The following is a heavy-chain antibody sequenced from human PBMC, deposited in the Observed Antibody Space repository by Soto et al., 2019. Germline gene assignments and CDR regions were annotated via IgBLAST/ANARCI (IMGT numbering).Heavy chain of an antibody. D-gene: IGHD6-19*01. CDR2: IYYSGSA. J-gene: IGHJ6*04. V-gene: IGHV4-39*01. CDR1: GGSISSSSYY. CDR3: ARNSGWYSGYVMDV. Sequence: QLQLQESGPGLVKPSETLSLTCTVSGGSISSSSYYWGWIRQPPREGLEWIGSIYYSGSAYYNPYRKCQGTIYVDTSTKQCTLKLSSVTAAYRAVYYCARNSGWYSGYVMDVWGKGTTVNVSS.